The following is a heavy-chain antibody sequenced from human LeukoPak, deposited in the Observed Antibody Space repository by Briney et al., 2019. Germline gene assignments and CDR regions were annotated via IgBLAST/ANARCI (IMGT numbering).Heavy chain of an antibody. D-gene: IGHD3-10*01. J-gene: IGHJ4*02. CDR1: GGSISSGSYY. CDR2: IYTSGST. CDR3: ASRTMVRGVMQDY. V-gene: IGHV4-61*02. Sequence: SQALSLTCTVSGGSISSGSYYWSWIRQPAGKGLEWIGRIYTSGSTNYNPSLKSRVTISVDTSKNQFSLKLSSVTAADTAVYYCASRTMVRGVMQDYWGQGTLVTVPS.